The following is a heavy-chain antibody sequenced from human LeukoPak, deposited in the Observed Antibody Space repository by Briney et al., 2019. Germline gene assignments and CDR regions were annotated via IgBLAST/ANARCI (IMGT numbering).Heavy chain of an antibody. CDR2: ASGTDGRT. V-gene: IGHV3-23*01. J-gene: IGHJ4*02. CDR1: GFTLSSSA. D-gene: IGHD2-15*01. CDR3: ASRGGQSSFDY. Sequence: GGSLRLSCAASGFTLSSSAMSWVRQAPGKGLEWVSTASGTDGRTYYADSVKGRFTISSDNSKNTLFLQMNSLGAEDTAVYYCASRGGQSSFDYWGQGTLVTVSS.